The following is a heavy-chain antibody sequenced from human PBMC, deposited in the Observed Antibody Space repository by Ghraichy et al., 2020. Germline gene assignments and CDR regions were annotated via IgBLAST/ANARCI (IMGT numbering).Heavy chain of an antibody. D-gene: IGHD1-26*01. V-gene: IGHV4-61*02. CDR1: GASISSGSYY. CDR2: IYSSGST. Sequence: SLNISYSVPGASISSGSYYWNWIRQPAGKGLEWIGRIYSSGSTDYNPSLKSRVTMAVDTSKNQFSLKVTSVTASDTAVYYCARGWYTGGTDAFDIWGQGTMVTVSS. J-gene: IGHJ3*02. CDR3: ARGWYTGGTDAFDI.